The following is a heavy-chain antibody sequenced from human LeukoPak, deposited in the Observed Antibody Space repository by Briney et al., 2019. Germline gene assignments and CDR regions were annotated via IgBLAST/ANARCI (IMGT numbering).Heavy chain of an antibody. CDR2: IKSKTDGGTT. Sequence: GGSLRLSCAASGFTFSKAWMSWVRQAPGKGLEWVGRIKSKTDGGTTDYAALVKGRFTISRDDSKNTLYLQMNSLKTEDTAVYYCTTDRYWGGLDYWGQGTLVTVSS. V-gene: IGHV3-15*01. CDR3: TTDRYWGGLDY. D-gene: IGHD2-15*01. CDR1: GFTFSKAW. J-gene: IGHJ4*02.